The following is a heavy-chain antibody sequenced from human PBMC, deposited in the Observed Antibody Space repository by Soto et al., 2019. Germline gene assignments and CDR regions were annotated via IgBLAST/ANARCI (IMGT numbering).Heavy chain of an antibody. D-gene: IGHD2-2*01. CDR2: ISAYNGNT. CDR1: GYTFTSYG. J-gene: IGHJ3*02. V-gene: IGHV1-18*01. CDR3: AGVRYCSSTSCYVNAFDI. Sequence: ASVKVSCKASGYTFTSYGISWVRQAPGQGLEWMGWISAYNGNTNYAQKLQGRVTMTTDTSTSTAYMELRSLRSDDTAVYYCAGVRYCSSTSCYVNAFDIWGQGTMVTVSS.